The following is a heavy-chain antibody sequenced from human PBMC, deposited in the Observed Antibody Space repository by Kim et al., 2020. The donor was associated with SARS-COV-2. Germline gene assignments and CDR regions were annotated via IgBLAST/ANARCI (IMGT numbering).Heavy chain of an antibody. Sequence: ASVKVSCKASGYTFTSYGISWVRQAPGQGLEWMGWISAYNGNTNYAQKLQGRVTMTTDTSTSTAYMELRSLRSDDTAVYYCASATDRCSGGSCYFDAFDIWGQGTMVTVSS. CDR1: GYTFTSYG. J-gene: IGHJ3*02. V-gene: IGHV1-18*01. D-gene: IGHD2-15*01. CDR2: ISAYNGNT. CDR3: ASATDRCSGGSCYFDAFDI.